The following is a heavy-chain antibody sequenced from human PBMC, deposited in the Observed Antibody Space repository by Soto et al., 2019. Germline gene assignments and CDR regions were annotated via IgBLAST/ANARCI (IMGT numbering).Heavy chain of an antibody. V-gene: IGHV3-30*18. Sequence: PGGSLRLSCAASGFTFSSYGMHWVRQAPGKGLEWVAVISYDGSNKYYADSVKGRFTISRDNSKNTLYLQMNSLRAEDTAVYYCAKGRPVGVVIIDYYYGMDVWGQGTTVTVSS. CDR2: ISYDGSNK. CDR1: GFTFSSYG. D-gene: IGHD3-3*01. CDR3: AKGRPVGVVIIDYYYGMDV. J-gene: IGHJ6*02.